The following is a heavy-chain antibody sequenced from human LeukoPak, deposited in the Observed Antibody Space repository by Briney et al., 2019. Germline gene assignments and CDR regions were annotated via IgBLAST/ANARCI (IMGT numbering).Heavy chain of an antibody. V-gene: IGHV4-34*01. CDR3: ARASYDSSGYYFDY. Sequence: SETLSLTCAVYGGSFSGCYWSWIRQPPGKGLEWIGEINHSGSTNYNPSLKSRVTISVDTSKNQFSLKLSSVTAADTAVYYCARASYDSSGYYFDYWGQGTLVTVSS. J-gene: IGHJ4*02. CDR1: GGSFSGCY. CDR2: INHSGST. D-gene: IGHD3-22*01.